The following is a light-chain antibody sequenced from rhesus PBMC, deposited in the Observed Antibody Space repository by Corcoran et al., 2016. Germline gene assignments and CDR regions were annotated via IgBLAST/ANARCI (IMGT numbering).Light chain of an antibody. J-gene: IGKJ1*01. CDR3: PHYYSFPWT. CDR2: EAS. V-gene: IGKV1S17*01. CDR1: QGINND. Sequence: DIQMTQSPTSLSASVGDRVTITCRASQGINNDLAWYQQKPGESPQLLIYEASSLQSGTPSRFSGTGSGTDFTLSISNLRPEDFATYFCPHYYSFPWTFGQGAKVDI.